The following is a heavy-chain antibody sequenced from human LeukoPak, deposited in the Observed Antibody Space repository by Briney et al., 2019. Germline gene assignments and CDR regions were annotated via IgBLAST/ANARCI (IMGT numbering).Heavy chain of an antibody. V-gene: IGHV3-53*01. CDR1: GFTVSSNY. J-gene: IGHJ4*02. D-gene: IGHD6-19*01. CDR3: AKGEYSSGWSEYYFDY. CDR2: IYSGGST. Sequence: GGSLRLSCAASGFTVSSNYMSWVRQAPGKGLEWVSVIYSGGSTYYADSVKGRFTISRDNSKNTLYLQMNSLRAEDTAVYYCAKGEYSSGWSEYYFDYWGQGTLVTVSS.